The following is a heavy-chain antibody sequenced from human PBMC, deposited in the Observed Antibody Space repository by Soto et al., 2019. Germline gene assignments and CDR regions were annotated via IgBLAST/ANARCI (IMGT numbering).Heavy chain of an antibody. D-gene: IGHD6-6*01. V-gene: IGHV1-3*01. CDR1: GYTFISYG. J-gene: IGHJ6*02. CDR2: INSGNGNT. Sequence: ASVKVSCKASGYTFISYGMHWVRQAPGQRLEWMGWINSGNGNTKYSQKFQGRVTITRDTSASIASMELSSLRSEDTAVYYCARGGGQLVYYYSYGMDVWGRGTTVTAP. CDR3: ARGGGQLVYYYSYGMDV.